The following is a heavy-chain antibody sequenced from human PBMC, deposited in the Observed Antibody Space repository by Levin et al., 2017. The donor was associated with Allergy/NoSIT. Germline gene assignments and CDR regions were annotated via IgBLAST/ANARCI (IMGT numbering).Heavy chain of an antibody. V-gene: IGHV3-9*01. CDR3: AKGGCSGGSCNCDY. CDR2: ISWNSGSI. Sequence: SLKISCAASGFTFDDYAMHWVRQAPGKGLEWVSGISWNSGSIGYADSVTGRFTISRDNAKNSLYLQMNSLRAEDTALYYCAKGGCSGGSCNCDYWGQGTLVTVSS. CDR1: GFTFDDYA. J-gene: IGHJ4*02. D-gene: IGHD2-15*01.